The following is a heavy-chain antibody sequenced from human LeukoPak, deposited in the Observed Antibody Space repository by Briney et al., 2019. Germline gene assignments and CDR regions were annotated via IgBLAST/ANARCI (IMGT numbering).Heavy chain of an antibody. CDR1: GFTFSSYS. CDR3: ARAHIVVGAGFDY. CDR2: ISSSSSYI. D-gene: IGHD2-21*01. V-gene: IGHV3-21*01. J-gene: IGHJ4*02. Sequence: GGSLRLSCAASGFTFSSYSMNWVRQAPGKGLEWVSSISSSSSYIYYADSVKGRFTISRGNAKNSLYLQMNSLRAEDTAVYYCARAHIVVGAGFDYWGQGTLVTVSS.